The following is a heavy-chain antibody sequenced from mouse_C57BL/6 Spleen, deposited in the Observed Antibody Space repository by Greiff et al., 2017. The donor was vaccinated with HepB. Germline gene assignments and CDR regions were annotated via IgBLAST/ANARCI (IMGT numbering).Heavy chain of an antibody. CDR1: GYAFSSSW. J-gene: IGHJ1*03. V-gene: IGHV1-82*01. Sequence: VKLQQSGPELVKPGASVKISCKASGYAFSSSWMNWVKQRPGKGLEWIGRIYPGDGDTNYNGKFKGKATLTADKSSSTAYMQLSSLTSEDSAVYFCARSYYYGSNDWYFDVWGTGTTVTVSS. CDR3: ARSYYYGSNDWYFDV. D-gene: IGHD1-1*01. CDR2: IYPGDGDT.